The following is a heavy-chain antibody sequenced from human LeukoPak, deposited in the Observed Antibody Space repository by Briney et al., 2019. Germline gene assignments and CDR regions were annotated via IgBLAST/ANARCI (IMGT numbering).Heavy chain of an antibody. CDR1: GYTFTSYG. V-gene: IGHV1-18*01. D-gene: IGHD3-16*02. Sequence: GASVKVSCKASGYTFTSYGISWVRQAPGQGLEWMGWISAYNGNTNYAQKLQGRVTMTTDTSTSTAYMEPRSLRSDDTAVYGCARVRNDYVWGSYRYTYYFDYWGQGTLVTVSS. CDR3: ARVRNDYVWGSYRYTYYFDY. CDR2: ISAYNGNT. J-gene: IGHJ4*02.